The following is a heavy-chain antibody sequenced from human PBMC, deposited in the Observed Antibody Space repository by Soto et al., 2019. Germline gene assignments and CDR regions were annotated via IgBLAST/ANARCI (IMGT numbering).Heavy chain of an antibody. V-gene: IGHV3-33*01. J-gene: IGHJ4*02. Sequence: QVQLVESGGGVVQPGRSLRLSCAASGFTFSTYGMHWVRQAPGKGLEWVAVIWYDGSNEDYADSVKGRFTISRDNSKNTLYLQMNSLRVEDTAVYYCARAGDGYFDYWGQGTLVSVSS. CDR1: GFTFSTYG. CDR3: ARAGDGYFDY. CDR2: IWYDGSNE. D-gene: IGHD2-21*01.